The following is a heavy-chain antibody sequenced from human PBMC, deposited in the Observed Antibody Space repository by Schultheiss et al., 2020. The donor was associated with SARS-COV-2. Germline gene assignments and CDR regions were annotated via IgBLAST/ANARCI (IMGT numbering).Heavy chain of an antibody. J-gene: IGHJ4*02. D-gene: IGHD3-10*01. V-gene: IGHV3-30*07. CDR1: GFTFSSYA. CDR2: IWYDGSNK. Sequence: GGSLRLSCAASGFTFSSYAMHWVRQAPGKGLEWVAVIWYDGSNKYYADSVKGRFTISRDNAKNSLYLQMNSLRAEDTAVYYCAREEGWFGELVFDYWGQGTLVTVSS. CDR3: AREEGWFGELVFDY.